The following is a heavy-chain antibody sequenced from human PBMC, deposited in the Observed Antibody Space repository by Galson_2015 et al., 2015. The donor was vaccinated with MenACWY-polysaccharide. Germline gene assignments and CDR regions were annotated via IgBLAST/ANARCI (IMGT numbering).Heavy chain of an antibody. CDR1: GFSFRHYG. CDR2: TSYDGTNK. D-gene: IGHD3/OR15-3a*01. Sequence: SLRLSCAASGFSFRHYGLHWVRQAPGKGLEWVAVTSYDGTNKSYAESVKGRFTISRDNSKNTLFLQMNSLRGEDTAVYYCTRDVYGRGDWYFENWGQGTLVTVSS. CDR3: TRDVYGRGDWYFEN. J-gene: IGHJ4*02. V-gene: IGHV3-30-3*01.